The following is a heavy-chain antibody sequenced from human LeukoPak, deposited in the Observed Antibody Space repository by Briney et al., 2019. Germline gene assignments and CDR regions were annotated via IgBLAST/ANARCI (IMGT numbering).Heavy chain of an antibody. J-gene: IGHJ4*02. D-gene: IGHD1-26*01. Sequence: PGGSLRLSCAASGFTFSTYWMTWVRQAPGKGLEWVANIKQDGSEKYYVDSVKGRFTISRHNSNNSLYLQMNSLRPEDTALYYCAEGPTIPPHYSTTRNYFETKAHFDYWGQGTLVTVSS. CDR1: GFTFSTYW. V-gene: IGHV3-7*03. CDR2: IKQDGSEK. CDR3: AEGPTIPPHYSTTRNYFETKAHFDY.